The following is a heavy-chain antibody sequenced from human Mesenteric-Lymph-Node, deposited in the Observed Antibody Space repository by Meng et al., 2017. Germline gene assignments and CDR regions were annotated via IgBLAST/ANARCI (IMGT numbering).Heavy chain of an antibody. CDR1: GFTFDDYG. J-gene: IGHJ6*02. Sequence: GGSLRLSCAASGFTFDDYGMSWVRQAPGKGLEWVSGINWNGGSTGYADSVKGRFTISRDNAKNSLYLQMNSLRAEDTALYYCAASIPEYYYYGMDVWGQGTTVTVSS. CDR2: INWNGGST. V-gene: IGHV3-20*04. CDR3: AASIPEYYYYGMDV. D-gene: IGHD2-21*01.